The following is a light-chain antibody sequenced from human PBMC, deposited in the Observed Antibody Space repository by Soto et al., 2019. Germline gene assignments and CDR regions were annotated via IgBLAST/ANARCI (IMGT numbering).Light chain of an antibody. V-gene: IGLV1-40*01. CDR2: GND. CDR3: QSYDSSLSGYV. Sequence: QSVLTQPPSVSGAPGQRVTISCTGRSSNIGAGYHVHWYQQLPGTAPKLLIYGNDNRPSGVPDRFSGSKSGTSASLAITGLQAEDEADYYCQSYDSSLSGYVFGTGTKATVL. J-gene: IGLJ1*01. CDR1: SSNIGAGYH.